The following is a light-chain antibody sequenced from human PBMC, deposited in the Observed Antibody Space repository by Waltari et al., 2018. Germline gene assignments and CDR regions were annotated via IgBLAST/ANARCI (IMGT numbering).Light chain of an antibody. CDR2: DVS. V-gene: IGLV2-14*03. CDR3: KSYTGTGSWV. Sequence: QSALTQPASVSGSPGQSITIFCTGTKSDVGFYHYVSWYQQHPGKAPTVIIYDVSQRPSGISNRFSGSKSGTTASLTISGLQADDEADYYCKSYTGTGSWVFGGGTKLTVL. J-gene: IGLJ3*02. CDR1: KSDVGFYHY.